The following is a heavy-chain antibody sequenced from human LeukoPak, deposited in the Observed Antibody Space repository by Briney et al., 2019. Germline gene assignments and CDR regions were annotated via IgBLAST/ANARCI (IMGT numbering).Heavy chain of an antibody. D-gene: IGHD3-10*01. Sequence: GGSLRLSCAASGFTFSSYGMHWVRQAPGKGLEWVALIWYDGSDKCYADSVKGRFTISRDNSKNTLFLQMNSLRAEDTAVYYCAASSGSYIWGQGTLATVSS. CDR1: GFTFSSYG. J-gene: IGHJ4*02. CDR3: AASSGSYI. CDR2: IWYDGSDK. V-gene: IGHV3-33*01.